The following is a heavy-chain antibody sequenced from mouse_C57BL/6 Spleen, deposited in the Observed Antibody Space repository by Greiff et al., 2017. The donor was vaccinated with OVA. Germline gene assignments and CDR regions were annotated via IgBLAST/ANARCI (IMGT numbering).Heavy chain of an antibody. V-gene: IGHV5-6*01. CDR3: ARGYDYALAMDY. CDR2: ISSGGSYT. CDR1: GFTFSSYG. Sequence: EVQGVESGGDLVKPGGSLKLSCAASGFTFSSYGMSWVRQTPDKRLEWVATISSGGSYTYYPDSVKGRFTISRDNAKNTLYLQMSSLKSEDTAMYYCARGYDYALAMDYWGQGTSVTVSS. D-gene: IGHD2-4*01. J-gene: IGHJ4*01.